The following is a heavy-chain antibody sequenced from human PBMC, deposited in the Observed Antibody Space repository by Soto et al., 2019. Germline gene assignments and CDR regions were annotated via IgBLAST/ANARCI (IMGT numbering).Heavy chain of an antibody. CDR3: ARDRSSGWFVY. D-gene: IGHD6-19*01. CDR1: GYTFYSYG. V-gene: IGHV1-18*01. CDR2: ISANNGNT. J-gene: IGHJ4*02. Sequence: ASVKVSCKASGYTFYSYGISWVRQAPGQGLEWMGWISANNGNTNYAQNLQGRVTMTTDTSTSTGYMELRSLRSDDTAVYYCARDRSSGWFVYWGQGTLVTVSS.